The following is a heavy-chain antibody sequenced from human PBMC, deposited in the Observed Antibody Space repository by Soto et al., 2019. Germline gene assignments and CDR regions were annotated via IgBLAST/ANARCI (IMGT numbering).Heavy chain of an antibody. CDR2: MSYGGNT. CDR3: ARGHYDFWSGYFATIDY. Sequence: SETLSLTCAVSGASVTSFFWNWIRQPPGKGLEWIGYMSYGGNTNTNASLKSRVSISADTSKNQFSLKLSSVTAADTAVYYCARGHYDFWSGYFATIDYWGQGTLVTVSS. V-gene: IGHV4-59*08. D-gene: IGHD3-3*01. J-gene: IGHJ4*02. CDR1: GASVTSFF.